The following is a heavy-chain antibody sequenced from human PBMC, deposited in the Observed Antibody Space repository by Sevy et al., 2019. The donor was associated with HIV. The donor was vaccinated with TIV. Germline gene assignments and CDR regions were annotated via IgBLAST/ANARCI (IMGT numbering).Heavy chain of an antibody. CDR2: IKSKTDGGTT. V-gene: IGHV3-15*01. J-gene: IGHJ6*02. D-gene: IGHD2-2*01. CDR3: TTVGSFGAGVALVPAAKGMDV. CDR1: GITVSSNY. Sequence: GGSLRLSCAGSGITVSSNYMSWVRQAPGKGLEWVGRIKSKTDGGTTDYAAPVKGRFTISRDDSKNTLYLQVNSLKTEDTAVYYCTTVGSFGAGVALVPAAKGMDVWGQGTTVTVSS.